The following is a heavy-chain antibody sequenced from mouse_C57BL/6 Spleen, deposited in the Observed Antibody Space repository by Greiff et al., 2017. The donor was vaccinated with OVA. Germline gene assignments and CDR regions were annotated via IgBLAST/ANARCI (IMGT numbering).Heavy chain of an antibody. J-gene: IGHJ4*01. CDR3: ARAGLRRRGYAMDY. V-gene: IGHV1-55*01. CDR2: IYPGSGST. D-gene: IGHD2-4*01. CDR1: GYTFTSYW. Sequence: QVHVKQSGAELVKPGASVKMSCKASGYTFTSYWITWVKQRPGQGLEWIGDIYPGSGSTNYNEKFKSKATLTVDTSSSTAYMQLSSLTSEDSAVYYCARAGLRRRGYAMDYWGQGTSVTVSS.